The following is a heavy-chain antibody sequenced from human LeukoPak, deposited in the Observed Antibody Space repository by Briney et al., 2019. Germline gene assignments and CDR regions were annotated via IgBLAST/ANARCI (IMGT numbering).Heavy chain of an antibody. V-gene: IGHV3-23*01. J-gene: IGHJ4*02. CDR1: GFTFSNFG. D-gene: IGHD1-26*01. Sequence: PGGSLRLSCLASGFTFSNFGMCWVRHTPGKGLEWVSAISESGDATFYADSVQGRFTISRDNSKNTLYLQMNSLRADDTAVYYCTKGGTFFYWGQGTLVTVSS. CDR2: ISESGDAT. CDR3: TKGGTFFY.